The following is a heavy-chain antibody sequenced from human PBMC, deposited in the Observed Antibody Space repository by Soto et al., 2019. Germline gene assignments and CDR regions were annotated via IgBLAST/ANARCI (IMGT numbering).Heavy chain of an antibody. Sequence: QVQLVQSGAEVKKPGASVKVSCKASGYTFTSSDINWVRQATGQGLEWMGWMNPNSGDTGYAQNFQGRVTMTRNTSISTAHLELNSLRSGDTAVYFCARAYYGDFDYWGHGTLVTVS. CDR3: ARAYYGDFDY. V-gene: IGHV1-8*01. J-gene: IGHJ4*01. CDR2: MNPNSGDT. CDR1: GYTFTSSD. D-gene: IGHD4-17*01.